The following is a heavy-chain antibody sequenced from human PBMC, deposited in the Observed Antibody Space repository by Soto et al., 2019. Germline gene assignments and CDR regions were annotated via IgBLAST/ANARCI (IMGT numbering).Heavy chain of an antibody. J-gene: IGHJ5*02. D-gene: IGHD2-21*01. CDR2: VYSSGNT. V-gene: IGHV4-59*01. CDR3: ARRAVVAVTGSLENWLDP. CDR1: GDSITSYN. Sequence: PSETRSLTCTVSGDSITSYNWNWIRQPPGKALEWIGFVYSSGNTNYNPSLKSRVTISVDTSRNQFSLKVNSVTAADTAVYYCARRAVVAVTGSLENWLDPWGQGILVTVSS.